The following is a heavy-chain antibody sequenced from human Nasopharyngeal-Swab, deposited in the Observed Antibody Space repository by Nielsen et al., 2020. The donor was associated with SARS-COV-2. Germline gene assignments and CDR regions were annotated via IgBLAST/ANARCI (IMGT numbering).Heavy chain of an antibody. CDR1: GFIFSSYS. CDR2: ISSSSSYI. J-gene: IGHJ6*02. Sequence: GESLKISCEASGFIFSSYSMNWVRQAPGKGLEWVSSISSSSSYIYYADSARGRFTISRDNAKNSLYLQMNSLRAEDTAVYYCARDITWFTISGDGMDVWGQGTTVTVSS. CDR3: ARDITWFTISGDGMDV. V-gene: IGHV3-21*04. D-gene: IGHD3-3*01.